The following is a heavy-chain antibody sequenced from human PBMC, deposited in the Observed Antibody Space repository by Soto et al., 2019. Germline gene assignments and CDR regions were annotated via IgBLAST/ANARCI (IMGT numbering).Heavy chain of an antibody. CDR1: GGTFSRYT. CDR2: IIPIAAIA. CDR3: ARGSTIVRGAPSWFDP. D-gene: IGHD3-10*01. V-gene: IGHV1-69*02. Sequence: QVQLVQSGAEVKKPGSSVKVSCKASGGTFSRYTINWVRQAPGQGREWMGRIIPIAAIANYTQKFQGRVTITADKSSTTAYVELSSLRSDDTAVYYCARGSTIVRGAPSWFDPWGQGTLVTVSS. J-gene: IGHJ5*02.